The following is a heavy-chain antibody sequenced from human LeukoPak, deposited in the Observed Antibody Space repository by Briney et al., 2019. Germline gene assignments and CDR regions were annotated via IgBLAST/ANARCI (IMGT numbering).Heavy chain of an antibody. CDR1: GFTFSSYE. V-gene: IGHV3-48*03. CDR2: ISSSGSTI. Sequence: GGSLRLSCAASGFTFSSYEMNWVRQAPGKGLEWVSYISSSGSTIYYADSVKGRFTISRDNSKNTLYLQMNSLRAEDTAVYYCAKEFVYGGNSGPYYYYYMDVWAKGTTVTVSS. J-gene: IGHJ6*03. CDR3: AKEFVYGGNSGPYYYYYMDV. D-gene: IGHD4-23*01.